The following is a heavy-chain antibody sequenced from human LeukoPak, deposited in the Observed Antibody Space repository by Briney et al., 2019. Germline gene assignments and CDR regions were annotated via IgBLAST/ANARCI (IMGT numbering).Heavy chain of an antibody. D-gene: IGHD1-1*01. V-gene: IGHV5-51*01. J-gene: IGHJ4*02. CDR1: GYSFTNYW. CDR2: IYPGDSNT. CDR3: ARHKDSERQNPAWTPDY. Sequence: GESLKISCKGSGYSFTNYWIGWVRQMPGKGLEWMGIIYPGDSNTRYSPSFQGQVTISGDKSISTAYLQWSSLKASDTAMYYCARHKDSERQNPAWTPDYWGQGTLVTVSS.